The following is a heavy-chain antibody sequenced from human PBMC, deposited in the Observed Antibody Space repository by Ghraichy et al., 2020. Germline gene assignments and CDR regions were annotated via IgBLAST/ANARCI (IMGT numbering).Heavy chain of an antibody. CDR2: INHSGST. D-gene: IGHD4-23*01. CDR1: GGSFSNYY. CDR3: ARGPNYGGNHTFDY. J-gene: IGHJ4*02. Sequence: SETLSLTCAVYGGSFSNYYWSWIRQPPGKGLEWIGEINHSGSTNYNPSLKSRVTISVDTSKNQFSLKLSSVTAADTAVYYCARGPNYGGNHTFDYWGQGNLVTVSS. V-gene: IGHV4-34*01.